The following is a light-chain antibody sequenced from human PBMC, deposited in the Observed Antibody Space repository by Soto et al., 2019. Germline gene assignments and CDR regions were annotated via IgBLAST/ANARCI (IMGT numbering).Light chain of an antibody. CDR2: RND. V-gene: IGLV1-47*01. CDR1: NSNIGSNF. Sequence: QSVLTQPPSASGTPGQRVTISCSGSNSNIGSNFVYWYQQLPGTAPKLLIYRNDHRPSGVPDRFSGSKSVTSASLAISGLRSEDEAAYYCAAWDDSLSGYVFGTGTKLTVL. CDR3: AAWDDSLSGYV. J-gene: IGLJ1*01.